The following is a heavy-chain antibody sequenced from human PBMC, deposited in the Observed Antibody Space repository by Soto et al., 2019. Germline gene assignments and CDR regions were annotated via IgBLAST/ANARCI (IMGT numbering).Heavy chain of an antibody. Sequence: GGSLRLSCAASGFTFSSYWMHWVRQAPGKGLVWVSRINSDGSSTSYADSVKGRFTISRDNAKNTLYLQMNSLRAEDTAVYYCARDQAGTIFGVVIHDAFDIWGQGTMVTVSS. J-gene: IGHJ3*02. D-gene: IGHD3-3*01. CDR1: GFTFSSYW. CDR2: INSDGSST. CDR3: ARDQAGTIFGVVIHDAFDI. V-gene: IGHV3-74*01.